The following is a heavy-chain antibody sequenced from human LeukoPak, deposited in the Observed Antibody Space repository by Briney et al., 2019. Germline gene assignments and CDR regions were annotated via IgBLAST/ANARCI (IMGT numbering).Heavy chain of an antibody. CDR2: ISAYNGKP. Sequence: ASVKVSCKASGYTFTRYGISWVRQAPGQGLEWMGWISAYNGKPNYAQKLQARVTMTTDTSTITAYMELRSLRSDDTAVYYCARAPYYFDTNDYYPYWGQGTLVTVSS. V-gene: IGHV1-18*01. CDR1: GYTFTRYG. J-gene: IGHJ4*02. D-gene: IGHD3-22*01. CDR3: ARAPYYFDTNDYYPY.